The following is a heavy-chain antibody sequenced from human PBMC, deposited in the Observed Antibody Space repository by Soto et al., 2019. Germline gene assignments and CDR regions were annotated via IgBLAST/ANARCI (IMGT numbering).Heavy chain of an antibody. Sequence: SETLSLTCTVSGGTISSYYWPWIRQPPGKGLEWIGYIYYSGSTNYNPSLKSRVTISVDTSKNQVSLRLSSVTAADTAVYFCARGTYYYDSSGYYHNWFDPWGQGTLVTVS. D-gene: IGHD3-22*01. V-gene: IGHV4-59*01. J-gene: IGHJ5*02. CDR3: ARGTYYYDSSGYYHNWFDP. CDR1: GGTISSYY. CDR2: IYYSGST.